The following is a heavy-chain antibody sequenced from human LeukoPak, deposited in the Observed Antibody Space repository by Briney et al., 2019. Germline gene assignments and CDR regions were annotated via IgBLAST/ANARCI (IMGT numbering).Heavy chain of an antibody. CDR1: GYTFTSYG. V-gene: IGHV1-18*01. J-gene: IGHJ4*02. Sequence: GASVKVSCKASGYTFTSYGISWVRQAPGQGLEWMGWISAYNGNTNYAQRLQGRVTMTTDTSTSTAYMELRSLRSDDTAVYYCARDNKGELLNYFDYWGQGTLVTVSS. CDR2: ISAYNGNT. CDR3: ARDNKGELLNYFDY. D-gene: IGHD1-26*01.